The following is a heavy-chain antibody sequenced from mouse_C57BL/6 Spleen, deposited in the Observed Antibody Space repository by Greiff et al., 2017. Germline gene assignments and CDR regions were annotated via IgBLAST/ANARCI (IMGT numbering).Heavy chain of an antibody. CDR2: ISGGGGNT. Sequence: EVKLVESGGGLVKPGGSLKLSCAASGFTFSSYTMSWVRQTPEKRLEWVATISGGGGNTYYPDSVKGRFTISRDNAKNTLYLQMSSLRSEDTALYYCARQGYFTTVVATHYYAMDYWGQGTSVTVSS. D-gene: IGHD1-1*01. V-gene: IGHV5-9*01. J-gene: IGHJ4*01. CDR1: GFTFSSYT. CDR3: ARQGYFTTVVATHYYAMDY.